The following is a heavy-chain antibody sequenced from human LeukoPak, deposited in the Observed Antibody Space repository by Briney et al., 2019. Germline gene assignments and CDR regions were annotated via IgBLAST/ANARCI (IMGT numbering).Heavy chain of an antibody. CDR3: ARAHGSGGDYFDH. D-gene: IGHD5-12*01. J-gene: IGHJ4*02. Sequence: SETLSLTCTVSGGSISSGAYFWSWIRQHPGKGLEWIGLIYYSGTTYYNPSLKSRVTLSKDTSKNHFSLTLSSVTAADTAVYYCARAHGSGGDYFDHWGQGTLVTVSS. CDR2: IYYSGTT. V-gene: IGHV4-31*03. CDR1: GGSISSGAYF.